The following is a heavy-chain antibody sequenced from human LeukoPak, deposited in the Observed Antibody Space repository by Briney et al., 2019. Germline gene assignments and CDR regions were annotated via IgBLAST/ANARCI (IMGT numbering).Heavy chain of an antibody. J-gene: IGHJ4*02. CDR1: GYSISSGYY. D-gene: IGHD2-2*01. CDR3: ARQWQSTGFDY. CDR2: IYHSGST. Sequence: TSETLSLTCAVSGYSISSGYYWGWIRQPPGKGLEWIGSIYHSGSTHYNSSLKSRITISVDTSKNQFSLKLTSVTAADTAMYYCARQWQSTGFDYWGQRTLDTVSS. V-gene: IGHV4-38-2*01.